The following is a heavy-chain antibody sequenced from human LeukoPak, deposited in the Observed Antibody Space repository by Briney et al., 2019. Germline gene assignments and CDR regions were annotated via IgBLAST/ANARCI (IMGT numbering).Heavy chain of an antibody. J-gene: IGHJ4*02. Sequence: SETLSLTCAVYGGSFSGYYWSWMRQPPGKGLEWIGEINHSGSTNYNPSLKSRVTISVDTSKNQFSLKLSSVTAADTAVYYCASMTTVTTVPYFDYWGQGTLVTASS. CDR2: INHSGST. CDR3: ASMTTVTTVPYFDY. CDR1: GGSFSGYY. V-gene: IGHV4-34*01. D-gene: IGHD4-11*01.